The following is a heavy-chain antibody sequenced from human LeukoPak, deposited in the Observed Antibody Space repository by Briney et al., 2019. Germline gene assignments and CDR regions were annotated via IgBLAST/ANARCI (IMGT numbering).Heavy chain of an antibody. Sequence: GGSLRLSCAASGFTFSSYAMHWVRQAPGKGLEWVAVISYDGSNKYYADSVKGRFTISRDNSNNTLYLQMNSLRAEDTAVYYCARGHYDETLWGQGTLVTVSS. CDR2: ISYDGSNK. D-gene: IGHD3-22*01. CDR1: GFTFSSYA. V-gene: IGHV3-30*14. CDR3: ARGHYDETL. J-gene: IGHJ4*02.